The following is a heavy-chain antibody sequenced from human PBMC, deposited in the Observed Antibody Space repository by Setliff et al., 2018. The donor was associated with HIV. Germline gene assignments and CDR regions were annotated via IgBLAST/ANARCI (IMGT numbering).Heavy chain of an antibody. CDR2: IHPGDSDT. Sequence: NPGESLKISCKGSGYSFTSYWIGWVRQMPGKGLEWLGIIHPGDSDTKYSPSFQGQVTFSADTSISTAYLQWSSLKASDTAMYYCARHFGISYRSPFDPWGQGTLVTVSS. V-gene: IGHV5-51*01. CDR3: ARHFGISYRSPFDP. J-gene: IGHJ5*02. D-gene: IGHD3-3*01. CDR1: GYSFTSYW.